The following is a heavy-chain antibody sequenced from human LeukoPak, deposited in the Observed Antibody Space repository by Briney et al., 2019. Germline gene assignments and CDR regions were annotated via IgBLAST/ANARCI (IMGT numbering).Heavy chain of an antibody. CDR3: ARGVITPGKAFDV. V-gene: IGHV4-59*08. J-gene: IGHJ3*01. CDR1: GGSISAYY. Sequence: SETLSLTCSLSGGSISAYYWTWIRQPPGKGLEWIGYVHYSGSNHYNPSLKSRLSISLDSSKSHFSLKLSSVTAADTAVYYCARGVITPGKAFDVWGQGTMVTVSS. CDR2: VHYSGSN. D-gene: IGHD4-23*01.